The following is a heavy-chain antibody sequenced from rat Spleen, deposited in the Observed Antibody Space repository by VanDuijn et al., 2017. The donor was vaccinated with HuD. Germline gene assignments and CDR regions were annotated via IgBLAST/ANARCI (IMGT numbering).Heavy chain of an antibody. V-gene: IGHV5-22*01. D-gene: IGHD1-1*01. J-gene: IGHJ3*01. CDR3: ARHGTSVRVWFAY. CDR2: ISYEGSST. Sequence: EVQLVESGGGLVQPGRSLKLSCAASGFTFSDYYMAWVRQAPKKGLEWVASISYEGSSTYYGDSVKGRFTISRDNAKDTLYLQMNRLRSEDTAPYYCARHGTSVRVWFAYWGQGTLVTVSS. CDR1: GFTFSDYY.